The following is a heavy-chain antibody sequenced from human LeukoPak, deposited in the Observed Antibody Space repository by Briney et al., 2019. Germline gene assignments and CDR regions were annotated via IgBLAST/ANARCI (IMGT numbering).Heavy chain of an antibody. CDR2: IKQDGSEK. Sequence: GGSLRLSCAASGFTFSSHWMSWVRQGPGKGLEWVANIKQDGSEKYYVDSVKGRFTISRDNAQNSLYLLMNSLRAEDTAVYYCARSNREFASGSGDLWGQGTLVTVSS. CDR1: GFTFSSHW. J-gene: IGHJ5*02. CDR3: ARSNREFASGSGDL. D-gene: IGHD3-10*01. V-gene: IGHV3-7*05.